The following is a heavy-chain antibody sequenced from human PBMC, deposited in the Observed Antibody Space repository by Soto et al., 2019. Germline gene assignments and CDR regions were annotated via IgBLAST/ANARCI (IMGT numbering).Heavy chain of an antibody. CDR1: GFTFSDYY. J-gene: IGHJ4*02. Sequence: GGSLRLSCAASGFTFSDYYMSWIRQAPGKGLEWISYISSSGSTIYYADSVKGRFTISRDNAKNSLYLQMNSLRAEDTTVYYCARESGSSSWYECDYWGQGTLVTVSS. CDR2: ISSSGSTI. V-gene: IGHV3-11*01. D-gene: IGHD6-13*01. CDR3: ARESGSSSWYECDY.